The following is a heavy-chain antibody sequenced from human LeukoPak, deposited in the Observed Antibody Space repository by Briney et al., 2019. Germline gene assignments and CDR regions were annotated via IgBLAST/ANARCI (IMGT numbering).Heavy chain of an antibody. D-gene: IGHD3-9*01. CDR2: ISSSSSYI. J-gene: IGHJ3*02. CDR3: ARGLDILTGYYTNDAFDI. V-gene: IGHV3-21*01. Sequence: PGGSLRLSCAASGFTFSSYSMNWVRQAPGKGLEWVSSISSSSSYIYYADSVKGRFTISRDNAKNSLYLQMNSLRAEDTAVYYCARGLDILTGYYTNDAFDIWGQGTMVTVSS. CDR1: GFTFSSYS.